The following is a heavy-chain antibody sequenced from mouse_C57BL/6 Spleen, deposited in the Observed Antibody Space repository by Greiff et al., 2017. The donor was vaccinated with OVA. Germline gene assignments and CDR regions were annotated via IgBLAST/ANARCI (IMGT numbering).Heavy chain of an antibody. D-gene: IGHD1-1*01. Sequence: VQLQQSGPELVKPGASVKIPCKASGYTFTDYNMDWVKQSHGKSLEWIGDINPNNGGTIYNQKFKGKATLTVDKSSSTAYMELRSLTSEDTAVYYCARRVYGSSYYFDYWGQGTTLTVSS. V-gene: IGHV1-18*01. CDR3: ARRVYGSSYYFDY. CDR2: INPNNGGT. CDR1: GYTFTDYN. J-gene: IGHJ2*01.